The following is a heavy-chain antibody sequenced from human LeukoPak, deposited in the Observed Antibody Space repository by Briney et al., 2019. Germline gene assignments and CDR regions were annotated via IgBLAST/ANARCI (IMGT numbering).Heavy chain of an antibody. CDR2: INHSGSP. CDR3: ASSPRHNTSWFLLDS. CDR1: GGSFSGSY. D-gene: IGHD6-13*01. Sequence: SETVSLTCTVYGGSFSGSYWRWIRQPPGKGLEWIGEINHSGSPNYNPSLKSRVTISLDTSKNQFSLRLSPVTAADTAVYSCASSPRHNTSWFLLDSCGHGTLVTVSS. J-gene: IGHJ5*01. V-gene: IGHV4-34*01.